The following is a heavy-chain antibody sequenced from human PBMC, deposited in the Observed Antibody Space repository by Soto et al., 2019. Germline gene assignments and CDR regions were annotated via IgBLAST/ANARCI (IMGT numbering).Heavy chain of an antibody. Sequence: GGSLRLSYTASGFTLRRYAMSGVRQAPGKRLEWVGRIKSKTDGGTTDYAAPVKGRFTISRDDSKNTLYLQMNSLKTYYTAVCDHRVLHSLPTRRSSDL. J-gene: IGHJ2*01. V-gene: IGHV3-15*01. CDR3: RVLHSLPTRRSSDL. CDR2: IKSKTDGGTT. CDR1: GFTLRRYA. D-gene: IGHD2-15*01.